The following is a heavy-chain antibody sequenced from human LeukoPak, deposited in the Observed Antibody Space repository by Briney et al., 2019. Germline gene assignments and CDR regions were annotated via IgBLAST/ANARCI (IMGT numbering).Heavy chain of an antibody. CDR3: AKMALTVGRPIDY. J-gene: IGHJ4*02. CDR1: GFPFDRYA. D-gene: IGHD3-16*01. CDR2: IFGNGGTI. Sequence: GGSLRLSCAASGFPFDRYAMTWVRQAPGKGLEWVVGIFGNGGTIYYADSVEGRFSVSRDNSKNMMYLQMASLRAEDTALYFCAKMALTVGRPIDYWGQGTLVTVSA. V-gene: IGHV3-23*01.